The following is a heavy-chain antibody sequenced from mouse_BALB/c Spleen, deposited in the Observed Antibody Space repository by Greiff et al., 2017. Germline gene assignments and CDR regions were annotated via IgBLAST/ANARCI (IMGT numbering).Heavy chain of an antibody. J-gene: IGHJ1*01. CDR1: GYTFTSYY. CDR3: TRGDGYYWYFDV. V-gene: IGHV1S81*02. Sequence: VQLVESGAELVKPGASVKLSCKASGYTFTSYYMYWVKQRPGQGLEWIGEINPSNGGTNFNEKFKSKATLTVDKSSSTAYMQLSSLTSEDSAVYYCTRGDGYYWYFDVWGAGTTVTVSA. D-gene: IGHD2-3*01. CDR2: INPSNGGT.